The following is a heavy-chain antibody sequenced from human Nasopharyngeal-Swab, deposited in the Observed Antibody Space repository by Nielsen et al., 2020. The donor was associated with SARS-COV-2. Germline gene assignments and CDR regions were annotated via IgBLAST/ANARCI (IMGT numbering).Heavy chain of an antibody. CDR3: ASGSYYYDSSGYYYDGYFDY. J-gene: IGHJ4*02. CDR1: GYTLTELS. CDR2: FDPEDGET. V-gene: IGHV1-24*01. Sequence: ASVKVSCKVSGYTLTELSMHWVRQAPGKGLEWMGGFDPEDGETIYAQKFQGRVTMTEDTSTDTAYMELSSLRSEDTAVYYCASGSYYYDSSGYYYDGYFDYWGQGTLVTVSS. D-gene: IGHD3-22*01.